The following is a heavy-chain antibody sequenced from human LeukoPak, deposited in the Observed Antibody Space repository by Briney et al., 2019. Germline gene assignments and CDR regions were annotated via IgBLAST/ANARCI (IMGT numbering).Heavy chain of an antibody. V-gene: IGHV3-7*03. D-gene: IGHD2-15*01. CDR2: IKHDGSER. J-gene: IGHJ6*02. CDR3: ARGMAHLLFYVMDV. Sequence: GGSLRLSCAASGVTFSTYWMTWVRQAPGKGLEWVANIKHDGSERYYVDSVKGRFSISRDNAKNSLYLQMNSLRSDDTAVYYCARGMAHLLFYVMDVWGQGTTVTVSS. CDR1: GVTFSTYW.